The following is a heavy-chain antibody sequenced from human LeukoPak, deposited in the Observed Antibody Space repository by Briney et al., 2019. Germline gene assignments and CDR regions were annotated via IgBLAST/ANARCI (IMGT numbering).Heavy chain of an antibody. J-gene: IGHJ4*02. D-gene: IGHD3-22*01. Sequence: GGSLRLSCAASGFTFSNAWMSWVRQAPGKGLEWVGRIKSKTDGGTTDYAAPVKGRFTISRDDSKNTLYLQMNSLKTEDTAVYYCTTDWQKTYYYDSSGYLSDYWGQGTLVTVSS. CDR1: GFTFSNAW. CDR3: TTDWQKTYYYDSSGYLSDY. CDR2: IKSKTDGGTT. V-gene: IGHV3-15*01.